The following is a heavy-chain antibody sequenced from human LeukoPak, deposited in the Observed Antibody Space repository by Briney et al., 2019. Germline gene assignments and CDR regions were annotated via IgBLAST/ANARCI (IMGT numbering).Heavy chain of an antibody. CDR1: GVSFNAYY. V-gene: IGHV4-34*10. Sequence: SETLSLTCAVSGVSFNAYYWSWVRQTPGKGLEWIGEINHSGYTNDSPSLKSRVTLSIDTSRKQFWLSVRSVTVADTDIYYCTRMTTGHDYWGQGTLVTVSS. CDR3: TRMTTGHDY. CDR2: INHSGYT. D-gene: IGHD4-17*01. J-gene: IGHJ4*02.